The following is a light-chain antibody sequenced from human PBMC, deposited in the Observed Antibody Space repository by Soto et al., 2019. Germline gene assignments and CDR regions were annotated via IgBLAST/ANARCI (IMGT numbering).Light chain of an antibody. Sequence: QSVLTQPASVSGSPGQSITISCTGTSSDVGSYNRVSWYQQPPGTAPKLMIYDVSNRPSGVSNRFSGSKSGNTASLTISGLQAEDEADYYSSSYTSSSTLNMVFGGGTKVTVL. CDR2: DVS. V-gene: IGLV2-14*01. J-gene: IGLJ2*01. CDR1: SSDVGSYNR. CDR3: SSYTSSSTLNMV.